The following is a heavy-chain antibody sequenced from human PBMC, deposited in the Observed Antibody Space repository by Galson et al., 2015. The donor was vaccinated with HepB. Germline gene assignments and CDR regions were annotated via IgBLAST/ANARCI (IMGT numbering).Heavy chain of an antibody. D-gene: IGHD3-22*01. J-gene: IGHJ6*02. CDR1: GFTFSSYG. Sequence: SLRLSCAASGFTFSSYGMHWVRQAPGKGLEWVAVISYDGSNKYYADSVKGRFTISRDSSKNTLYLQMNSLRAEDTAVYYCAKAAYYYDSSGALDGMDVWGQGTTVTVSS. CDR2: ISYDGSNK. CDR3: AKAAYYYDSSGALDGMDV. V-gene: IGHV3-30*18.